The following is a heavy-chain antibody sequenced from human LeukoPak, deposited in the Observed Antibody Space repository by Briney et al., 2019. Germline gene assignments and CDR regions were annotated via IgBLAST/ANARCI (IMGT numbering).Heavy chain of an antibody. CDR1: GGSFSGYY. CDR3: ARGLVSSTSKRKSRENYYYYYGMDV. D-gene: IGHD2-2*01. V-gene: IGHV4-34*01. CDR2: INHSGST. Sequence: PSETLSLTCAVYGGSFSGYYWSWIRQPPGKGLEWIGEINHSGSTNYNPSLKSRVTISVDTSKNQFSLKLSSVTAADTAVYYCARGLVSSTSKRKSRENYYYYYGMDVWGKGTTVTVSS. J-gene: IGHJ6*04.